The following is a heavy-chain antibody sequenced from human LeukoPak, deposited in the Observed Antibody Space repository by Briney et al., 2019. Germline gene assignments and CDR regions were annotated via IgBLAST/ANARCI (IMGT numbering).Heavy chain of an antibody. CDR1: GGSISSSSYY. CDR2: IYYSGST. CDR3: ASLCGLALAGRTKFDP. J-gene: IGHJ5*02. Sequence: PSETLSLTCTVSGGSISSSSYYWGWIRQPPGKGLEWIRSIYYSGSTYYNPSLNSRVTISVDTSKNQFSLKLSSVTAADTAVYYCASLCGLALAGRTKFDPWGQGTLVTVSS. V-gene: IGHV4-39*07. D-gene: IGHD6-19*01.